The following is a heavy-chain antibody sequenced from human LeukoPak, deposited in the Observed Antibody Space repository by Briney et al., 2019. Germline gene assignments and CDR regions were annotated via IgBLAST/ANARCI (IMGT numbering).Heavy chain of an antibody. CDR2: ISYDGSNK. V-gene: IGHV3-30*04. CDR3: AKSLGYRDAFDI. Sequence: GRSLRLSCAASGFTFSSYAMHWVRQAPGKGLEWVAVISYDGSNKCYADSVKGRFTISRDNSKNTLYLQMNSLRAEDTAVYYCAKSLGYRDAFDIWGQGTMVTVSS. J-gene: IGHJ3*02. D-gene: IGHD3-16*01. CDR1: GFTFSSYA.